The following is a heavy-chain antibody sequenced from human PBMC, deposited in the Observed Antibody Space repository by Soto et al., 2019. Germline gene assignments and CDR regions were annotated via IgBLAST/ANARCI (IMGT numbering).Heavy chain of an antibody. Sequence: SGPTLVNPTQTLTLTCTFSAFSLSTNEVGVGWIRQPPGKPLEWLAVIYWNEDKRYSRSLKSRLSITKDTSKNQVVLTMSTMDPVDTAPYYCVHTVMVHTITGGHYFGYWGPGILVTVSS. V-gene: IGHV2-5*01. J-gene: IGHJ4*02. CDR3: VHTVMVHTITGGHYFGY. D-gene: IGHD2-8*01. CDR1: AFSLSTNEVG. CDR2: IYWNEDK.